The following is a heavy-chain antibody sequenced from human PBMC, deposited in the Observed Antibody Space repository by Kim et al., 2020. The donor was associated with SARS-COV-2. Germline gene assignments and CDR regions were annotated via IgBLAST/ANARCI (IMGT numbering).Heavy chain of an antibody. V-gene: IGHV3-48*03. CDR3: ARVRGYYYDSSGPRDAFDI. D-gene: IGHD3-22*01. Sequence: GGSLRLSCAASGFTFSSYEMNWVRQAPGKGLEWVSYISSSGSTIYYADSVKGRFTISRDNAKNSLYLQMNSLRAEDTAVYYCARVRGYYYDSSGPRDAFDIWGQGTMVTVSS. CDR1: GFTFSSYE. J-gene: IGHJ3*02. CDR2: ISSSGSTI.